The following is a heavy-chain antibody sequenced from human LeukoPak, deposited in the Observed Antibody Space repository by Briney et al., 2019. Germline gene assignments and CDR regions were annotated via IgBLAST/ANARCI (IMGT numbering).Heavy chain of an antibody. J-gene: IGHJ5*02. Sequence: PGRSLRLSCAASGFTFGSYAMHWVRQAPGKGLEWVANIKQDGSEKYYVDSVKGRFTISRDNAKNSLYLQMNSLRAEDTAVYYCARDVKLRYFDWRPFDPWGQGTLVTVSS. CDR3: ARDVKLRYFDWRPFDP. D-gene: IGHD3-9*01. CDR2: IKQDGSEK. CDR1: GFTFGSYA. V-gene: IGHV3-7*01.